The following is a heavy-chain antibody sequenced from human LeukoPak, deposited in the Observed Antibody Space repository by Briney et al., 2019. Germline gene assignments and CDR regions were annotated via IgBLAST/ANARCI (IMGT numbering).Heavy chain of an antibody. CDR1: GLTFSSYG. CDR2: IWYDGSNK. J-gene: IGHJ4*02. V-gene: IGHV3-33*01. D-gene: IGHD6-13*01. CDR3: LSAAGAFDN. Sequence: GKSLRLSCAASGLTFSSYGMHWVRQAPGRGLEWVAVIWYDGSNKYYADSVKGRFTISRDNSKNTLYLQMNSLRAEDTALYYCLSAAGAFDNWGQGTLVTVSS.